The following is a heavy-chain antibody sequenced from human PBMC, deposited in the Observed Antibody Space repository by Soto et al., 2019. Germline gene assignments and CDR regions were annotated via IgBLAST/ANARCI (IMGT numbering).Heavy chain of an antibody. CDR3: ARSPAAGRDYYYGMDV. CDR2: ISAYNGHT. Sequence: QVQLVQSGAEVKKPGASVKVSCKASGYTFTSYGISWVRQAPGQGLEWMGWISAYNGHTNYAQKLQGRVTMTTDTSTSTAYMELRSLRSDDTAVYYCARSPAAGRDYYYGMDVWGQGTTVTVSS. D-gene: IGHD6-13*01. CDR1: GYTFTSYG. V-gene: IGHV1-18*04. J-gene: IGHJ6*02.